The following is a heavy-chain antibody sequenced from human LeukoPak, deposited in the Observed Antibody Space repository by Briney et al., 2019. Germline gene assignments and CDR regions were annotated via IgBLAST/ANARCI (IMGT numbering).Heavy chain of an antibody. D-gene: IGHD1-26*01. Sequence: SETLSLTCTVSGGSISSYYWSWIRQPAGKGLEWIGRIYTSGSTNYNPSLKSRVTMSVDTSKNQFSLKLSSVTAADTAVYYCARGDIVGATTSPYFDYWGQGTLVTVSS. V-gene: IGHV4-4*07. CDR3: ARGDIVGATTSPYFDY. CDR2: IYTSGST. CDR1: GGSISSYY. J-gene: IGHJ4*02.